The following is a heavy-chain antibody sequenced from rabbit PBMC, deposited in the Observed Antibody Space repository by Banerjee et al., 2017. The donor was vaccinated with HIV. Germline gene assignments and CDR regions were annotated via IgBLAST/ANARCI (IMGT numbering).Heavy chain of an antibody. D-gene: IGHD3-1*01. CDR3: ARHWVPYYFNL. CDR1: GFDFSSYY. V-gene: IGHV1S7*01. CDR2: IEPVFGST. J-gene: IGHJ4*01. Sequence: QLKESGGGLVQPGGSLKLFCKASGFDFSSYYMSWVRQAPGKGLEWIGYIEPVFGSTYYASWVNGRFTISSHNAQNTLYLQLNSLTAADTATYFCARHWVPYYFNLWGPGTLVTVS.